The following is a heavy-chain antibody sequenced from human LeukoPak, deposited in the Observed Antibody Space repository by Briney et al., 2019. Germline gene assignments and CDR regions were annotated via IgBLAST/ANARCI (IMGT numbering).Heavy chain of an antibody. V-gene: IGHV3-23*01. D-gene: IGHD3-22*01. CDR1: GFTFSTNA. Sequence: GGSLRLSCAASGFTFSTNAMSWVRQAPGKGLEWVSAISDTKTFYADSVRGRFTISRDNPKNTLYLQMNSLRAEDTAVYFCAKRGVVIRVILVGFHKEAYYFDSWGQGALVTVSS. CDR3: AKRGVVIRVILVGFHKEAYYFDS. J-gene: IGHJ4*02. CDR2: ISDTKT.